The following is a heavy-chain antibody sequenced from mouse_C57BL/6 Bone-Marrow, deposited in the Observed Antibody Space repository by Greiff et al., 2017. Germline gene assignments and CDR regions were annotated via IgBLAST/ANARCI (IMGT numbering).Heavy chain of an antibody. Sequence: EVKVVESGGDLVKPGGSLKLSCAASGFTFSSYGMSWVRQTPDKRLEWVATISSGGSYTYYPASVKGRFTISRDNAKNTLYLQMRSLKSEDTAMYYCARPLGAWFAYWGQGTLVTVSA. CDR1: GFTFSSYG. V-gene: IGHV5-6*01. J-gene: IGHJ3*01. CDR2: ISSGGSYT. CDR3: ARPLGAWFAY.